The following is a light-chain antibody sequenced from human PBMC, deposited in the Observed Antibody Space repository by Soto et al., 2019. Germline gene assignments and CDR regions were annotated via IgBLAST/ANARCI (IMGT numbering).Light chain of an antibody. CDR2: DAS. V-gene: IGKV1-5*01. J-gene: IGKJ2*01. CDR3: QQYNSYSPMYT. CDR1: QSISSW. Sequence: DIQMTQSPSTLSASVGDRVTITCRASQSISSWLAWYQQKPGKAPKLLIDDASSLESGVPSRFSGSGSGTEFTLTISSLQPADFATYYCQQYNSYSPMYTFGQGTMLEIK.